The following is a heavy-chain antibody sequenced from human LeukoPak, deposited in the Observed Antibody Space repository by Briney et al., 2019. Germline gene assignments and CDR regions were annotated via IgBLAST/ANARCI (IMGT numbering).Heavy chain of an antibody. CDR3: ARTKSQSGSYRYYFDS. J-gene: IGHJ4*02. CDR1: GGSVGSGGHF. D-gene: IGHD1-26*01. Sequence: SETLSLTCAVSGGSVGSGGHFWSWIRQPPGKGLEWIGYIYSTGSTNYNPSLKSRITMSVDTSKNQFSLKLSSVIAADTAVYYCARTKSQSGSYRYYFDSWGQGALVTVSS. V-gene: IGHV4-61*08. CDR2: IYSTGST.